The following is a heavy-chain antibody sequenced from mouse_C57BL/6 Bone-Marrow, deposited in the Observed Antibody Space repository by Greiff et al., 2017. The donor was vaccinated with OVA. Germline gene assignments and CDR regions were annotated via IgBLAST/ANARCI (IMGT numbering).Heavy chain of an antibody. CDR2: IDPENGDT. CDR3: TSYSSWFAD. V-gene: IGHV14-4*01. CDR1: GFNIKDDY. D-gene: IGHD1-2*01. J-gene: IGHJ3*01. Sequence: VQLKESGAELVRPGASVKLSCTASGFNIKDDYMHWVKQRPEQGLEWIGWIDPENGDTEYASKFQGNATTTADTSSNPAFLQLSSLTSEDTSVYYCTSYSSWFADWGKGTLVTVSA.